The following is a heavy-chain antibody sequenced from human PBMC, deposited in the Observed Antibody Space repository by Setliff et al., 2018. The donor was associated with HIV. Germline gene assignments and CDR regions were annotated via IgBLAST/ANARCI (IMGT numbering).Heavy chain of an antibody. J-gene: IGHJ4*02. D-gene: IGHD3-10*01. V-gene: IGHV4-39*07. CDR2: INQSGST. CDR3: ARGWFGGYYFDY. CDR1: GDSISSSDYF. Sequence: SETLSLTCTVSGDSISSSDYFWGWIRQPPGQGLEWIGYINQSGSTSHNPSLNSRVSLSLDRAKNQFSLKLSFVTAADTAVYYCARGWFGGYYFDYWGQGTLVTVSS.